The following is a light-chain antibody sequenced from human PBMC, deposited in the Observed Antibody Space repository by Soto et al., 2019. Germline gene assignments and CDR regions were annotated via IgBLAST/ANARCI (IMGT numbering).Light chain of an antibody. Sequence: QRVLTQPPSASGTPGQRGSISCSGSSSNIGSNTVNWYQQLPGTAPKLLIYSNNQRPSGVPDRFSGSKSGTSASLAISGLQSEDEADYYCAAWDDSLNGQVFGTGTKVTVL. CDR3: AAWDDSLNGQV. CDR2: SNN. CDR1: SSNIGSNT. J-gene: IGLJ1*01. V-gene: IGLV1-44*01.